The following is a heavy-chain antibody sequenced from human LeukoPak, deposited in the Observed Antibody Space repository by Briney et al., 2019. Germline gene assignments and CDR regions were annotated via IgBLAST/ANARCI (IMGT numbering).Heavy chain of an antibody. CDR1: GGSISSSSYY. V-gene: IGHV4-39*07. CDR2: IYHSGST. Sequence: SETLSLTCTVSGGSISSSSYYWGWIRQPPGKGLEWIGYIYHSGSTYYNPSLKSRVTISVDRSKNQFSLKLSSVTAADTAVYYCARGDAPHWYFDLWGRGTLVTVSS. CDR3: ARGDAPHWYFDL. D-gene: IGHD5-24*01. J-gene: IGHJ2*01.